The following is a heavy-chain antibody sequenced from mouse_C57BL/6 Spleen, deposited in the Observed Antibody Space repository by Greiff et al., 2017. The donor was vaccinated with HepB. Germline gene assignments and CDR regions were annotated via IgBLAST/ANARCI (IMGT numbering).Heavy chain of an antibody. J-gene: IGHJ4*01. CDR3: ARARVRQNYYAMDY. CDR1: GYTFTSYW. Sequence: QVQLQQPGAELVKPGASVKLSCKASGYTFTSYWMQWVKQRPGQGLEWIGEIDPSDSYTNYNQKFTGKATLTVDTSSSTAYMQLSSLTSEDSAVYYCARARVRQNYYAMDYWGQGTSVTVSS. D-gene: IGHD2-14*01. CDR2: IDPSDSYT. V-gene: IGHV1-50*01.